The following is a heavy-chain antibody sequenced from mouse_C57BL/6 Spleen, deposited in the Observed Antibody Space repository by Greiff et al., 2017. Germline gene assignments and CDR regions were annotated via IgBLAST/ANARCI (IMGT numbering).Heavy chain of an antibody. J-gene: IGHJ3*01. V-gene: IGHV1-82*01. CDR1: GYAFSSSW. CDR2: IYPGDGDT. CDR3: ASVGLAY. Sequence: QVQLQQSGPELVKPGASVKISCKASGYAFSSSWMNWVKQRPGKGLEWIGRIYPGDGDTNYNGKFKGKATLTADKSSSTAYTQLSSLTSEDSAVYFCASVGLAYWGQGTLVTVSA.